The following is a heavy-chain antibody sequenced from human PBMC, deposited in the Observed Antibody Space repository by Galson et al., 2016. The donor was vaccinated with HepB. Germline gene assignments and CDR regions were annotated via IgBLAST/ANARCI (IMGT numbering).Heavy chain of an antibody. CDR3: TRERWPADY. Sequence: SETLSLTCTVSGDSISRSYFWGWIRQPPGKGLEWIGNIYYTGSTYYNPSLKSRVTISADTSKNQFSLYLRSVTAADTAVYYCTRERWPADYWGQGTLVAVSS. CDR2: IYYTGST. J-gene: IGHJ4*02. CDR1: GDSISRSYF. D-gene: IGHD6-13*01. V-gene: IGHV4-39*02.